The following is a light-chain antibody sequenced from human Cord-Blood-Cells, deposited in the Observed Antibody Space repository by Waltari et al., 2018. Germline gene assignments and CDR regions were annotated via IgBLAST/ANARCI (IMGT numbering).Light chain of an antibody. J-gene: IGKJ1*01. V-gene: IGKV1-39*01. CDR1: QSISSY. CDR3: QQSYSTTWT. Sequence: DIQMPQSPSSLSASVGDRVTITCRASQSISSYLNWYQQNPGKAPKLLVYAASSLESGVPSRFSGSGSGTDFTLTISSLQPEDFATYYCQQSYSTTWTFGHGTKVEIK. CDR2: AAS.